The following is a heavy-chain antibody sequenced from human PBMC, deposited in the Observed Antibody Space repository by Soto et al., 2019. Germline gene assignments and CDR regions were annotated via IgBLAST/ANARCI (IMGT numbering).Heavy chain of an antibody. CDR2: ISGSGGST. Sequence: GGSLRLSCAASGFTFSSYAMSWVRQAPGKGLEWVSAISGSGGSTYYADSVKGRFTISRDNSKNTLYLQMNSLRAEDTAVYYCAKDSELRYFDWLLTPYFDYWGQGTLVTVSS. J-gene: IGHJ4*02. CDR1: GFTFSSYA. V-gene: IGHV3-23*01. CDR3: AKDSELRYFDWLLTPYFDY. D-gene: IGHD3-9*01.